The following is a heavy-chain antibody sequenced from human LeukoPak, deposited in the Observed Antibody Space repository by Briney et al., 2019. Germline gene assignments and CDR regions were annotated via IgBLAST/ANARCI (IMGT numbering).Heavy chain of an antibody. CDR2: IYHSGST. CDR1: GGSISSSNW. V-gene: IGHV4-4*02. CDR3: ARHPGRSCSGIIVCPNWFDP. J-gene: IGHJ5*02. D-gene: IGHD2-15*01. Sequence: SETLSLTCAVSGGSISSSNWWSWVRQPPGKGLEWIGEIYHSGSTYYNPSLKSRVTISVDTSKNQFSLKLSSVTAADTAVYYCARHPGRSCSGIIVCPNWFDPWGQGSLVTVSS.